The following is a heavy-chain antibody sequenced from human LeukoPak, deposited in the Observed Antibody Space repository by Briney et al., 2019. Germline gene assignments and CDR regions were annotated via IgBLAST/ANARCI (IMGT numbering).Heavy chain of an antibody. D-gene: IGHD1-7*01. V-gene: IGHV3-30-3*01. CDR3: ARDRSRNYSCDH. J-gene: IGHJ4*02. CDR1: GFTFNTHA. CDR2: ISHGGSIK. Sequence: GGSLRLSCAASGFTFNTHAMHWVRQAPGKGLEWVAFISHGGSIKYYADSVKGRFTISRDNSKNTLYLQMSSLRTEDTAVYYCARDRSRNYSCDHWGQGTLVSVSS.